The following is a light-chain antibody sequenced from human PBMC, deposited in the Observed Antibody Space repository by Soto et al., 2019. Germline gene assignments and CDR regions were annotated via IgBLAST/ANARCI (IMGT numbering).Light chain of an antibody. J-gene: IGKJ2*01. V-gene: IGKV1-39*01. Sequence: DRDTITARARQRITTYLKWYQKKPGAAPKLLIPTSGTLQRGAPTSFSGCRYGTDFTLTITAVRPEDFANYVYQPTYSTPYTFGQGTKLEIK. CDR1: QRITTY. CDR2: TSG. CDR3: QPTYSTPYT.